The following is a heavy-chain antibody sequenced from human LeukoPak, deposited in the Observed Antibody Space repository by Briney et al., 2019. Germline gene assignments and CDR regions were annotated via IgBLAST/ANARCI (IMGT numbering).Heavy chain of an antibody. CDR1: GGSISSYY. Sequence: ASETLSLTCTVSGGSISSYYWSWIRQPPGKGLEWIGYIYYSGSTNYNPSLKSRVTISVDTSKNQFSLKLSSVTAADTAVYYCARRNVRGFGELSHYGMDVWGQGTTVTVSS. J-gene: IGHJ6*02. D-gene: IGHD3-10*01. V-gene: IGHV4-59*08. CDR3: ARRNVRGFGELSHYGMDV. CDR2: IYYSGST.